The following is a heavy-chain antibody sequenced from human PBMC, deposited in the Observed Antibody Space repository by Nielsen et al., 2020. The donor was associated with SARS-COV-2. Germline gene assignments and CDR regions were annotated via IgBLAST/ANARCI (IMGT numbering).Heavy chain of an antibody. Sequence: GGSLRLSCAASGFTFSSYDMHWVRQTTGKGLEWVSAIGTAGDTYYPGSVKGRFTISRENAKNSLYLQMNSLRAGDTAVYYCAKVPDYGDYGLGAFDIWGQGTMVTVSS. CDR3: AKVPDYGDYGLGAFDI. CDR1: GFTFSSYD. CDR2: IGTAGDT. J-gene: IGHJ3*02. V-gene: IGHV3-13*04. D-gene: IGHD4-17*01.